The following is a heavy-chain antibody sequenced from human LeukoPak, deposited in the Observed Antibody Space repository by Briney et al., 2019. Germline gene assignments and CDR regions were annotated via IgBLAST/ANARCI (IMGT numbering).Heavy chain of an antibody. CDR1: GGSFSAYC. CDR3: ARGSRAGSTPFDY. J-gene: IGHJ4*02. CDR2: INHSGST. Sequence: SETLSLTCAVSGGSFSAYCWTWIRQPPGKGLEWIGEINHSGSTNYNPSLKSRVTISVDTSKNQFSLKLSSVTAADTAVYYCARGSRAGSTPFDYWGQGTLVTVSS. V-gene: IGHV4-34*01. D-gene: IGHD3-10*01.